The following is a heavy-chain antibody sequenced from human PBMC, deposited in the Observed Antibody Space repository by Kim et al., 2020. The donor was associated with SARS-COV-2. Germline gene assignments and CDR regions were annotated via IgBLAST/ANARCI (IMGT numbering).Heavy chain of an antibody. D-gene: IGHD5-12*01. J-gene: IGHJ4*02. V-gene: IGHV4-61*01. CDR2: IYYSGST. CDR1: GGSVSSGSYY. Sequence: SETLSLTCTVSGGSVSSGSYYWSWIRQPPGKGLEWIGYIYYSGSTNYNPSLKSRVTISVDTSKNQFSLKLSSVTAADTAVYYCARSPVATILSFDYWGQG. CDR3: ARSPVATILSFDY.